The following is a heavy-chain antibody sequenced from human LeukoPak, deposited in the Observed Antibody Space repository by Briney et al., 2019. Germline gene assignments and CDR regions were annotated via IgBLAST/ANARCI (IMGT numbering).Heavy chain of an antibody. J-gene: IGHJ4*02. CDR2: INHSGST. Sequence: SETLSLTCTVSGGSISSSSYYWSWIRQPPGKGLEWIGEINHSGSTNYNPSLKSRVTISVDTSKNQFSLKLSSVTAADTAVYYCARTIPFDFWSGWNYYFDYWGQGTLVTVSS. D-gene: IGHD3-3*01. CDR3: ARTIPFDFWSGWNYYFDY. V-gene: IGHV4-39*07. CDR1: GGSISSSSYY.